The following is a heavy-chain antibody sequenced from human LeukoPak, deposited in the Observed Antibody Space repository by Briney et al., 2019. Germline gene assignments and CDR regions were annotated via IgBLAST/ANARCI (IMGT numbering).Heavy chain of an antibody. D-gene: IGHD2-21*02. Sequence: ASAKVSCKASGYTFTSYYMHWVRQAPGQGLEWMGIINPSGGSTSYAQKFQGRVTMTRDMSTSTVYMELSSLRSEDTAVYYCARDRYCGGDCYNTHFDYWGQGTLVTVSS. CDR1: GYTFTSYY. J-gene: IGHJ4*02. V-gene: IGHV1-46*01. CDR3: ARDRYCGGDCYNTHFDY. CDR2: INPSGGST.